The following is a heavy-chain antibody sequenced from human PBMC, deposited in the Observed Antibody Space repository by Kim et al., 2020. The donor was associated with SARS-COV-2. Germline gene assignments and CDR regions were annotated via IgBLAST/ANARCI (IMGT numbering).Heavy chain of an antibody. V-gene: IGHV4-34*01. Sequence: SETLSLTCAVYGGSFSGYYWTWIRQPPGKGLEWIGEINHSGNTNYNPSLKSRVTISVDTSKNQFSLNLRSLTAADTAVYYCARVKDGANQWGQGTLVTVSS. CDR2: INHSGNT. J-gene: IGHJ4*02. D-gene: IGHD4-17*01. CDR1: GGSFSGYY. CDR3: ARVKDGANQ.